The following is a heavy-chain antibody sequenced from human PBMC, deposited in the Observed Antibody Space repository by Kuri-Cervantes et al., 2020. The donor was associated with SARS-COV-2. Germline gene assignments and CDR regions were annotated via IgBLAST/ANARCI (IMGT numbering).Heavy chain of an antibody. CDR1: GGSISSGDYY. J-gene: IGHJ5*02. D-gene: IGHD2-2*01. V-gene: IGHV4-30-4*01. CDR3: ASRASIVVVPAAMSWFDP. CDR2: IYYSGST. Sequence: SETLSLTCTVSGGSISSGDYYWSWIRQPPGKGLEWIGYIYYSGSTYYNPSLKSRVTISVDTSKNQFSLKLSSVTAADTAVYYCASRASIVVVPAAMSWFDPWGQGTLVTV.